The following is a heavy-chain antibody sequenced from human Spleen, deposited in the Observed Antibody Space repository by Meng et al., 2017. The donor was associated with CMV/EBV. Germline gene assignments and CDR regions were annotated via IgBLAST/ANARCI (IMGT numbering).Heavy chain of an antibody. J-gene: IGHJ4*02. CDR2: IYYSGST. Sequence: GSLRLSCTVSGGSISSSSYYWGWIRQPPGKGLEWIGSIYYSGSTYYNPSLKSRVTISVDTSKNQFSLKLSSVTAADTAVYYCARGGAIAARPADYWGQGTLVTVSS. CDR1: GGSISSSSYY. D-gene: IGHD6-6*01. CDR3: ARGGAIAARPADY. V-gene: IGHV4-39*07.